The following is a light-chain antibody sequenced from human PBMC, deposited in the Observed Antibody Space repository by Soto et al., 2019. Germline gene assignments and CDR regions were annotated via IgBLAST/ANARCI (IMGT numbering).Light chain of an antibody. CDR1: QSLSSNY. CDR3: QQYGSSPKT. CDR2: GAS. Sequence: VLTQSPGTLSLSPGERATLSCRASQSLSSNYLAWYQQKPGQAPRLLIYGASTRATGIPARFSGSGSGTDFTLTISRLEPEDFAVYYCQQYGSSPKTFGQGTKVDIK. J-gene: IGKJ1*01. V-gene: IGKV3-20*01.